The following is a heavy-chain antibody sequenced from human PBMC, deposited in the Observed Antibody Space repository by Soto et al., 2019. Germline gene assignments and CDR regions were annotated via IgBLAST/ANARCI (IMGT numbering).Heavy chain of an antibody. Sequence: QLQLQESGSGLVKPSQTLSLTCAVSGGSISSGGSSWSWIRQPPGKGLEWIGYIYHSGSTYYNPSIKSRVTLSVDRSKNQFSLKLSSVTAADTAVYYCARGQVVAAQHWGQGTLVTVSS. V-gene: IGHV4-30-2*01. J-gene: IGHJ4*02. CDR1: GGSISSGGSS. D-gene: IGHD2-15*01. CDR2: IYHSGST. CDR3: ARGQVVAAQH.